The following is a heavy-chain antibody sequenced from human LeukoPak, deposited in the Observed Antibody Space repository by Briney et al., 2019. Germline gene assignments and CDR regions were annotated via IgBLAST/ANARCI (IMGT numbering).Heavy chain of an antibody. CDR2: ICHSGST. D-gene: IGHD3-22*01. Sequence: SETLSLTCTVSGYSISSGYYWGWIRQPPGKGLEWIGSICHSGSTYYNPSLKSRVTISVDTSKNQFSLKLSSVTAADTAVYYCAKGHRRVTMIVVVIKKYYYMDVWGKGTTVTVSS. J-gene: IGHJ6*03. CDR1: GYSISSGYY. V-gene: IGHV4-38-2*02. CDR3: AKGHRRVTMIVVVIKKYYYMDV.